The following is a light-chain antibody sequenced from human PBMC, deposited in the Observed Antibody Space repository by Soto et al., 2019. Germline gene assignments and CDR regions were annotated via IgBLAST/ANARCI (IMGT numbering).Light chain of an antibody. Sequence: QSVLTQPASVSGFPGQSITISCTGTSNDVVGYNYVSWYQQHPGKAPKLMIYDVSNRPSGVSNRFSGSKSGNTASLTISGLQAEDEADYYCSSYTSSSTYVFGTGTKVTVL. CDR3: SSYTSSSTYV. CDR2: DVS. V-gene: IGLV2-14*01. J-gene: IGLJ1*01. CDR1: SNDVVGYNY.